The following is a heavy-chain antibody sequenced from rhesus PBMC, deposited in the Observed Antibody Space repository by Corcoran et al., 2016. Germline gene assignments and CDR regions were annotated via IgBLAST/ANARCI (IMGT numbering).Heavy chain of an antibody. D-gene: IGHD4-29*01. V-gene: IGHV4-76*01. Sequence: QVQLQESGPGLVKPSETLSLTCAVSGGSISGGYDGSWIRQPPGKGLEWIGGIYGSSGSTNYNPSLKNRVTISKDTSKNQFSLKLSSVTAADTAVYYCARMPGSSSFDYWGQGVLVTVSS. CDR3: ARMPGSSSFDY. CDR2: IYGSSGST. J-gene: IGHJ4*01. CDR1: GGSISGGYDG.